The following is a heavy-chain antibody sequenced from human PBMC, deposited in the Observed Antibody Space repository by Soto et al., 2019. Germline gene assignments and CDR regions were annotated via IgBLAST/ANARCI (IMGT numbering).Heavy chain of an antibody. D-gene: IGHD1-20*01. CDR1: GFTFSSYG. CDR2: ISYDGSNK. J-gene: IGHJ6*02. Sequence: GGSLRLSCAASGFTFSSYGMHWVRQAPGKGLEWVAVISYDGSNKYYADSVKGRFTISRDNSKNTLYLQMNSLRAEDTAVYYCARELTGYNWNYFYYYGMDVWGQGTTVTVSS. V-gene: IGHV3-30*03. CDR3: ARELTGYNWNYFYYYGMDV.